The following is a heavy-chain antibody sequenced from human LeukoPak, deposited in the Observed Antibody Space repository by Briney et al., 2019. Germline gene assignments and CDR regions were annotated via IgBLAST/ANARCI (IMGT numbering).Heavy chain of an antibody. CDR1: GGSISSGGYS. CDR3: ARGGYYFDY. V-gene: IGHV4-30-2*01. Sequence: PSQTLSLTCAVSGGSISSGGYSWSWIRQPPGKGLEWIGYIYHSGSTYYNPSLKSRVTISVDRSKNQFSLKLSPVTAADTAVYYCARGGYYFDYWGQGTLVTVSS. J-gene: IGHJ4*02. CDR2: IYHSGST.